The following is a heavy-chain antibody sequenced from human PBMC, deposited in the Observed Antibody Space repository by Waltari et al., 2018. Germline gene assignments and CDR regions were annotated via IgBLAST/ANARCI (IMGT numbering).Heavy chain of an antibody. Sequence: QVQLVQSGAEVKKPGSSMKVSCKAYGGTFSSYASSWVRPAPGQGLEWMGGIIPILGIANYAQKFQGRVTITADESTSTAYMELSSLRSEDTAVYYCARGGREERSGYYLFDYWGQGTLVTVSS. CDR2: IIPILGIA. J-gene: IGHJ4*02. CDR3: ARGGREERSGYYLFDY. V-gene: IGHV1-69*04. D-gene: IGHD3-3*01. CDR1: GGTFSSYA.